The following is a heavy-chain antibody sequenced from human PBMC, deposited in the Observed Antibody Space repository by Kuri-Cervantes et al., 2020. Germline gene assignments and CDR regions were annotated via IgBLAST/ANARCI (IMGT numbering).Heavy chain of an antibody. V-gene: IGHV3-30*09. D-gene: IGHD1-26*01. J-gene: IGHJ1*01. CDR2: ISNDGSNI. CDR1: GFPFSSYT. CDR3: ARDRRWEALLGYFQH. Sequence: GGSLRLSCAASGFPFSSYTMHWVRQAPGKGLEWVAIISNDGSNIYYADSVKGRFAISRDNSKNTLYLQMNSLRAEDTAVYYCARDRRWEALLGYFQHWGQGTLVTVSS.